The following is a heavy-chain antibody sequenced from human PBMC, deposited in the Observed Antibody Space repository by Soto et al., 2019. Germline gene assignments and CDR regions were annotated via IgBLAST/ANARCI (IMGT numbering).Heavy chain of an antibody. CDR3: NRGCGGDCYTFDP. CDR2: ISGSGGST. V-gene: IGHV3-23*01. CDR1: GFTFSSYA. Sequence: EVQLLESGGGLVQPGGSLRLSCAASGFTFSSYAMSWVRQAPGKGLEWVSGISGSGGSTYYADSVKGLFTISRDISKNTLYLQMNSLRAEDTAVYYCNRGCGGDCYTFDPWGQGTLVTVSS. D-gene: IGHD2-21*02. J-gene: IGHJ5*02.